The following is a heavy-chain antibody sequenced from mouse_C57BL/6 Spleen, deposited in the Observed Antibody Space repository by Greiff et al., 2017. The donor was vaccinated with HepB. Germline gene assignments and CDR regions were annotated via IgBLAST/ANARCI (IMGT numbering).Heavy chain of an antibody. Sequence: VQLVESGPGLVQPSHSLSITCTVSGFSFTSYCVHWVRQSPGKGLEWLGVIWSGGSTDYNAAFISTLSISKDNSKSQVFFTMISIQADDTSIYSCARDCFYYFDYWGQGTTLTVSS. CDR2: IWSGGST. CDR1: GFSFTSYC. J-gene: IGHJ2*01. CDR3: ARDCFYYFDY. V-gene: IGHV2-2*01.